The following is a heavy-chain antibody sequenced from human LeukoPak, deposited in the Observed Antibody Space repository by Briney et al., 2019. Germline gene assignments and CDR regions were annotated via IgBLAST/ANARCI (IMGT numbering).Heavy chain of an antibody. CDR3: ARALLWFGELYNWFDP. CDR1: GGTFSGYA. J-gene: IGHJ5*02. V-gene: IGHV1-69*13. Sequence: SVKVSCKASGGTFSGYAISWVRQAPGQGLEWMGGIIPIFGTANYAQKFQGRVTITADESTSTAYMELSSLRSEDTAVYYCARALLWFGELYNWFDPWGHGALVTVSS. D-gene: IGHD3-10*01. CDR2: IIPIFGTA.